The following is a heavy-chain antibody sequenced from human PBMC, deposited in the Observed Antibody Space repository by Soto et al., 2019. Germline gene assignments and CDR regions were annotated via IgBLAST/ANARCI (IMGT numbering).Heavy chain of an antibody. J-gene: IGHJ4*02. CDR1: GGSFSGYY. CDR2: INHSGST. D-gene: IGHD3-3*01. V-gene: IGHV4-34*01. CDR3: ATSAAYHFWSGYYAFDY. Sequence: SETLSLTCAVYGGSFSGYYWSWIRQPPGKGLERIGEINHSGSTNYKPSLKSRVSISVDTSKDQFSLNLSSVTAADTAVYYCATSAAYHFWSGYYAFDYWGQGTLVTVSS.